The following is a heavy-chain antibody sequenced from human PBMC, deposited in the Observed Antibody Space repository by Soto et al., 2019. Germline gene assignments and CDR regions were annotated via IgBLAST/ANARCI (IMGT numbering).Heavy chain of an antibody. J-gene: IGHJ4*02. CDR3: AEVPSKVTAAHFED. CDR2: IVVGSGNT. CDR1: GFTFTSSA. Sequence: SVKVSCKASGFTFTSSAVQWVRQARGQRLEWIGWIVVGSGNTNYAQKFQERVTITRDMSTSTAYMELSSLRSEDTAVYYCAEVPSKVTAAHFEDWGQGTLVTVAS. V-gene: IGHV1-58*01. D-gene: IGHD2-2*01.